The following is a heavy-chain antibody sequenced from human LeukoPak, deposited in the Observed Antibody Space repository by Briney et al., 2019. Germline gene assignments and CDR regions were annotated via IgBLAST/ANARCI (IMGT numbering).Heavy chain of an antibody. Sequence: PGGSLRLSCAASGFTFSSYGMHWVRQAPGKGLEWVAVISYDGSNKYYADSVKGRFTISRDNSKNTLYLQMNSLRAEDTAVYYCAKEWLRYFDWLLSGPVVDYWGQGTLVTVSS. D-gene: IGHD3-9*01. CDR3: AKEWLRYFDWLLSGPVVDY. CDR2: ISYDGSNK. V-gene: IGHV3-30*18. J-gene: IGHJ4*02. CDR1: GFTFSSYG.